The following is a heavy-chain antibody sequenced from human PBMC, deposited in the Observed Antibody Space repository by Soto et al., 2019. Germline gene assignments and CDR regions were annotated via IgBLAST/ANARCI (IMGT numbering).Heavy chain of an antibody. CDR1: GFSFSNYA. V-gene: IGHV3-23*01. J-gene: IGHJ4*02. Sequence: EVQLLESGGGLVQPGGSLRLSCAASGFSFSNYAMNWVRQAPGKGLELVSFISGSRNDGITKYVDSVKGRFTISRDNSKNTLYLQMSSLRAEDTAVYYCVKDPTDYGDNYWGQGTLVTVSS. CDR3: VKDPTDYGDNY. D-gene: IGHD4-17*01. CDR2: ISGSRNDGIT.